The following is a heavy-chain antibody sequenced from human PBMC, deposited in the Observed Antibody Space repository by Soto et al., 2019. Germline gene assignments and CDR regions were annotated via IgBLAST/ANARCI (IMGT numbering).Heavy chain of an antibody. J-gene: IGHJ6*03. CDR2: TYYRSKWYN. V-gene: IGHV6-1*01. CDR1: GDSVSSNSAA. Sequence: SQTLSLPCAISGDSVSSNSAAWNWIRQSPSRGLEWLGRTYYRSKWYNDYAVSVKSRITINPDTSKNQFSLQLNSVTPEDTAVYYCARRGSYSSSSYYYMDVWGKGTTVTVSS. D-gene: IGHD6-6*01. CDR3: ARRGSYSSSSYYYMDV.